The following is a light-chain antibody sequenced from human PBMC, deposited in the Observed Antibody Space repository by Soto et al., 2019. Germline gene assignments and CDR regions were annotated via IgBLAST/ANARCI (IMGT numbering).Light chain of an antibody. J-gene: IGKJ4*01. V-gene: IGKV1-5*01. CDR3: QQYSSYSLT. Sequence: IQITQSASTLSGSVGDRVTISCRASRSVSAWLAWYQQKPGKAPKLLISDASSLKSGVPSRFSGSGYGTEFTLTISSLQPEDFATYYCQQYSSYSLTFGGGTKVDIK. CDR1: RSVSAW. CDR2: DAS.